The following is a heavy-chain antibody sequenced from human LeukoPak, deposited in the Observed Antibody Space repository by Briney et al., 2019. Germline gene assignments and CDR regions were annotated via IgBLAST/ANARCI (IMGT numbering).Heavy chain of an antibody. CDR3: AKDNRELLGY. J-gene: IGHJ4*02. CDR1: GFTFSIYG. V-gene: IGHV3-30*02. D-gene: IGHD1-26*01. CDR2: IRYDGSNK. Sequence: GGSLRLSCAASGFTFSIYGMHWVRQAPGKGLEWVAFIRYDGSNKYYADSVKGRFTISRDNSKNTLYLQMNSLRAEDKAVYYCAKDNRELLGYWGQGTLVTVSS.